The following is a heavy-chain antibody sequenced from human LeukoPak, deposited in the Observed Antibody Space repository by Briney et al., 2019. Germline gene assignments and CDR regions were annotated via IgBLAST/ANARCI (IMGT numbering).Heavy chain of an antibody. Sequence: GGSLRLSCAASGFTFSSYAMSWVRQAPGKGLEWVSAIAGSGGSTYYADSVKGRFTISRDNSKNTLFLQMNSLRAEDTAVYYCARVGVAGTMFFDYWGQGTLVAVSS. CDR3: ARVGVAGTMFFDY. J-gene: IGHJ4*02. CDR1: GFTFSSYA. D-gene: IGHD6-19*01. CDR2: IAGSGGST. V-gene: IGHV3-23*01.